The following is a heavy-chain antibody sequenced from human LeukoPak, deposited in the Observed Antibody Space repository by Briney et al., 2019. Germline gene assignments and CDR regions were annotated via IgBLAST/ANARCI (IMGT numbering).Heavy chain of an antibody. CDR1: SASISGTYYF. V-gene: IGHV4-39*01. Sequence: PSETLSLTCTVTSASISGTYYFWGWIRQSPGKGLEWIGSIYNSGTTYYNPSLKSRVTISVDTSKNQFSLKLTSVTAADTAVYYCARHRVGHCTSVTCPTFEYWGQGTLVTVSS. D-gene: IGHD2-8*02. CDR2: IYNSGTT. CDR3: ARHRVGHCTSVTCPTFEY. J-gene: IGHJ4*02.